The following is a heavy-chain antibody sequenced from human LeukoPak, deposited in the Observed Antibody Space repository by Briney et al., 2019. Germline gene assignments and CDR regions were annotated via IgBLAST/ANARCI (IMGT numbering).Heavy chain of an antibody. Sequence: SETLSLTCSVSGGSISSSNYYWGWIRQPPGKGLEWLGSIYYTGSTYHNPPLKSRVTISVDTSKNQFSLKLSSVTAADTAVYYCARQQDYYGSGSYVDYWGQGTLVTVSS. CDR2: IYYTGST. J-gene: IGHJ4*02. D-gene: IGHD3-10*01. CDR1: GGSISSSNYY. V-gene: IGHV4-39*01. CDR3: ARQQDYYGSGSYVDY.